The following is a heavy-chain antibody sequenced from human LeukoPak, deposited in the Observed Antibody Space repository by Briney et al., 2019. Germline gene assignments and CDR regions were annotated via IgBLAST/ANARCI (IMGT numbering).Heavy chain of an antibody. J-gene: IGHJ4*02. D-gene: IGHD3-22*01. CDR2: IKQDGSEK. CDR1: GFTFSSYG. CDR3: ARATYYYDSSGELLDY. V-gene: IGHV3-7*01. Sequence: GGSLRLSGAASGFTFSSYGMHWVRQAPGKGLEWVANIKQDGSEKYCVDSVKGRFTISRDNAKNSLYLQMNSLRAEDTAVYYCARATYYYDSSGELLDYWGQGTLVTVSS.